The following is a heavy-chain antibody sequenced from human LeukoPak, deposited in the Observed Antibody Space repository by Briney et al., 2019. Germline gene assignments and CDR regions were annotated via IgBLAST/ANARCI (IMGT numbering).Heavy chain of an antibody. V-gene: IGHV4-61*05. CDR3: ATSYYGSGTYFNWFDP. J-gene: IGHJ5*02. D-gene: IGHD3-10*01. CDR1: GGSISNSRYY. Sequence: PSETLSLTCTVSGGSISNSRYYWAWIRQPPGKGLVWIGYIHYSGSTHYNPSLKSRVTISVDTSKNQFSLKLSSVTAADTAVYYCATSYYGSGTYFNWFDPWGQGALVTVSS. CDR2: IHYSGST.